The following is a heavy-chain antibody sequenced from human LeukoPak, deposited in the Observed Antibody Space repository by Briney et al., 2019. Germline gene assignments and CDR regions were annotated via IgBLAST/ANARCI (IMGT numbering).Heavy chain of an antibody. J-gene: IGHJ4*02. D-gene: IGHD3-10*01. CDR2: IYYSGST. Sequence: SETLSHTCTVSGGSISSYYWSWIRQPPGKGLEWIGYIYYSGSTNYNPSLKSRVTISVDTSKNQFSLKLSSVTAADTAVYYCARGVIDYYGSGTLVFRYWGQGTLVTVSS. CDR1: GGSISSYY. V-gene: IGHV4-59*01. CDR3: ARGVIDYYGSGTLVFRY.